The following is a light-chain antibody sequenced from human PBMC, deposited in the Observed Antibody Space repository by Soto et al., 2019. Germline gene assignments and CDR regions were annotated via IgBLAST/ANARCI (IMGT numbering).Light chain of an antibody. V-gene: IGKV1-39*01. CDR3: QQSYRIPYT. J-gene: IGKJ2*01. CDR1: QRISNF. Sequence: DIQMTQSPSPLSASVGDRVTITCRASQRISNFLNWYQQKPGKAPNLLIYSASNLQSGVPSRFSGTRSGTDFTLTINSLQPEDFATYFCQQSYRIPYTFGQGTKLEIK. CDR2: SAS.